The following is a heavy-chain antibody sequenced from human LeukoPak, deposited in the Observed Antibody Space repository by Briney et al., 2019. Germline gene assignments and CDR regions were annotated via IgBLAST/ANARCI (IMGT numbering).Heavy chain of an antibody. CDR3: ARQHVSDKPDYFDD. CDR1: GCTFTSYD. D-gene: IGHD1-14*01. Sequence: GGSLRLSCAASGCTFTSYDMHWVRQAPDKGLEWVAVTSSDGGLKYYADSVKGRFTISRDNSKNTLFLQMNRLRDEDTAVYSCARQHVSDKPDYFDDWGQGTLVTVSS. CDR2: TSSDGGLK. J-gene: IGHJ4*02. V-gene: IGHV3-30*03.